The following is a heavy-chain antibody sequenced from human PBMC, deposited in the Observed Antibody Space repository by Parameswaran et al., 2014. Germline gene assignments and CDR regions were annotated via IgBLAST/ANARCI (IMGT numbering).Heavy chain of an antibody. J-gene: IGHJ3*02. CDR3: AKALRDDDAFDI. Sequence: VRQAPGKGLEWVSAISGSGGSTYYADSVKGRFTISRDNSKNTLYLQMNSLRAEDTAVYYCAKALRDDDAFDIWGQGTMVTVSS. V-gene: IGHV3-23*01. CDR2: ISGSGGST.